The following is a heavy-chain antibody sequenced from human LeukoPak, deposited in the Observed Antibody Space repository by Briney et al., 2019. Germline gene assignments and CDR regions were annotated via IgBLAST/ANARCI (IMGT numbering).Heavy chain of an antibody. CDR3: ARVTVTTFSPTDYMDV. J-gene: IGHJ6*03. CDR2: ISSSSSYI. V-gene: IGHV3-21*01. D-gene: IGHD4-17*01. CDR1: GFTFSSYT. Sequence: GGSLRLSCAASGFTFSSYTMKWVRQAPGKGLEWVSSISSSSSYIYYADSVKGRFTISRDNAKNSLYPQMNSLRAEDTAVYYCARVTVTTFSPTDYMDVWGKGTTVTISS.